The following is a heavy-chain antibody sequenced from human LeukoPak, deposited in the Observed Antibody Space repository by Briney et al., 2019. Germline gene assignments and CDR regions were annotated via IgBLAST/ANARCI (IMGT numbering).Heavy chain of an antibody. CDR2: INRSGST. CDR1: GGSFSGYY. Sequence: SDTLSLTCAVYGGSFSGYYWIWIRQPTGKALEWIGEINRSGSTTYNPSLKSRVTISLDTSKNQFSFKLSSVTAADTAVYYCASSLVRADMVTGIDYWGQGTLVTVSS. J-gene: IGHJ4*02. D-gene: IGHD5-18*01. CDR3: ASSLVRADMVTGIDY. V-gene: IGHV4-34*01.